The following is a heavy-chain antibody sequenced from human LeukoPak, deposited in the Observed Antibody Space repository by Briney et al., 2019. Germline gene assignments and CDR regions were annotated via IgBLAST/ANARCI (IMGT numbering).Heavy chain of an antibody. CDR3: ARDGPYDSSGYYEGY. CDR1: GYTFTSYY. D-gene: IGHD3-22*01. Sequence: ASVKVSCKASGYTFTSYYMHLVRQAPGQGLEWMGIINPSGGSTSYAQKFQGRVTMTRDTSTSTVYMELSSLRSEDTAVYYCARDGPYDSSGYYEGYWGQGTLVTVSS. V-gene: IGHV1-46*01. CDR2: INPSGGST. J-gene: IGHJ4*02.